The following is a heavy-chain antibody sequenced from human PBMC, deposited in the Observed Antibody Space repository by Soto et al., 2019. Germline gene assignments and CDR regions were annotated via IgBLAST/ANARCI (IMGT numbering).Heavy chain of an antibody. J-gene: IGHJ6*03. CDR3: AKGTTVTTDYYYYMDV. Sequence: GGSLRLSCAASGFTFSNYAMIWVRQAPGKGLEWVSDISGSGAGTYYADSVKGRFTISRDNSKSTLYLQMNSLRAEDTAIYYCAKGTTVTTDYYYYMDVWGKGTTVTVSS. CDR1: GFTFSNYA. V-gene: IGHV3-23*01. CDR2: ISGSGAGT. D-gene: IGHD4-17*01.